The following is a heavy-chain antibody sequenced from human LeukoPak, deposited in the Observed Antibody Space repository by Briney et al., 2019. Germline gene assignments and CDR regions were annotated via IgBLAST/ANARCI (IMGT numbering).Heavy chain of an antibody. J-gene: IGHJ4*02. CDR1: GGTFSSYT. Sequence: SVKVSCKASGGTFSSYTISWVRQAPGQGLEWMGGIIPILGIANYAQKFQGRVTITADKSTSTAYMELSSLRSEDTAVYYCVITGTDLFDYWGQGTLVTVSS. CDR2: IIPILGIA. CDR3: VITGTDLFDY. D-gene: IGHD1-7*01. V-gene: IGHV1-69*10.